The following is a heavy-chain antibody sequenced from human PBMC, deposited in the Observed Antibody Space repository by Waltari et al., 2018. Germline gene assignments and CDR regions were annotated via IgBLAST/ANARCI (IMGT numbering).Heavy chain of an antibody. Sequence: LQVSGPGLVQPSPTLSAICAVSGCSFSSDIYHWSWIRPHPGRGLECIAYMSSTGAAYYTPSLRSRVTISLDASKNHFSLELTSVTAADTAVYYCARGGAYGSGTYFLDYWGQGTPVTVSS. J-gene: IGHJ4*02. CDR3: ARGGAYGSGTYFLDY. D-gene: IGHD3-10*01. V-gene: IGHV4-31*11. CDR2: MSSTGAA. CDR1: GCSFSSDIYH.